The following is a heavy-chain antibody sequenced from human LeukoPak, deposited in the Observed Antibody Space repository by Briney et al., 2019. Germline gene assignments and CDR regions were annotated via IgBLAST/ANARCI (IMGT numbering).Heavy chain of an antibody. Sequence: SETLSLTCTVSGGSISSYYWTWIRQSPGNGLEWIGYIYYDGSTDYNPSLKSRVTMSIDTSRSQFSLKLNSVTAADTAVYYCTKVGLSGLFDYWGQGALVTVSS. D-gene: IGHD3-10*01. V-gene: IGHV4-59*01. CDR2: IYYDGST. CDR3: TKVGLSGLFDY. CDR1: GGSISSYY. J-gene: IGHJ4*02.